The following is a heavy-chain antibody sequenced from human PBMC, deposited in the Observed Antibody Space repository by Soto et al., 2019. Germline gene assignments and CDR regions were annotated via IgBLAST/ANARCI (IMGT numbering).Heavy chain of an antibody. CDR1: GFTFSSYW. Sequence: GVSMRLSSAAAGFTFSSYWMNWVRQDTGKGLVWVSRINSDGSSTTYADSVKGRFTISRDNSKNTLYLQMNSLRAEDTAVYYCAPYSSWSPEPYFDYWGQGTLVTVSS. D-gene: IGHD6-13*01. CDR3: APYSSWSPEPYFDY. J-gene: IGHJ4*02. V-gene: IGHV3-74*01. CDR2: INSDGSST.